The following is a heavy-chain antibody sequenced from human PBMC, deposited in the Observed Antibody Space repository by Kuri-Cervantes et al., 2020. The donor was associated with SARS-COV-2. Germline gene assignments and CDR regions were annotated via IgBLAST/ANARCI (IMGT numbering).Heavy chain of an antibody. V-gene: IGHV4-59*01. CDR1: GGSFSGYY. D-gene: IGHD1-26*01. Sequence: GSLRLSCAVYGGSFSGYYWSWIRQPPGKGLEWIGYFYSSGVTNYNPSLKSRVTISVETSKNQLSLILSSVTAEDTAVYYCARDNVLFSGSGFDYWGQGTLVTVSS. CDR2: FYSSGVT. J-gene: IGHJ4*02. CDR3: ARDNVLFSGSGFDY.